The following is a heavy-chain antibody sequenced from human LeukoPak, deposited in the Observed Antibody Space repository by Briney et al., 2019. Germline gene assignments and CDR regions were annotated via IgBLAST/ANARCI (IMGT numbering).Heavy chain of an antibody. CDR1: GYTFTGYY. V-gene: IGHV1-2*02. CDR2: INPNSGGT. Sequence: GASVKVSCKTSGYTFTGYYMHWVRQAPGQGLEWMGWINPNSGGTNYAQKFQGRVTMTRDTSISTAYMELSRLRSDDTAVYYCERGVRIDYSVFDIWGQGTMVTVSS. D-gene: IGHD2-15*01. CDR3: ERGVRIDYSVFDI. J-gene: IGHJ3*02.